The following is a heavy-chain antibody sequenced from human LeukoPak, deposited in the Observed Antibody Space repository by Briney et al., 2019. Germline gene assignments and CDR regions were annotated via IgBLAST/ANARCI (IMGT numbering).Heavy chain of an antibody. D-gene: IGHD3-22*01. J-gene: IGHJ3*02. CDR2: IYPGDSDT. CDR1: GYSFTSYW. V-gene: IGHV5-51*03. CDR3: ARPYYDSSGYYDAFDI. Sequence: KPGESLKISCKGSGYSFTSYWIGWVRQMPGNGLEWMGIIYPGDSDTRYSPSFQGQVTISADKSISTAYLQWSSLKASDTAMYYCARPYYDSSGYYDAFDIWGQGTMVTVSS.